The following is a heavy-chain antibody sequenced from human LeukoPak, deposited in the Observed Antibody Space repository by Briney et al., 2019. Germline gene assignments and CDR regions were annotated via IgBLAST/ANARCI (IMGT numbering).Heavy chain of an antibody. Sequence: ASVKVSCKASGYTFTGYYMHWVRQAPGQGFEWMGWINPNNGGTNYAQKFQGRVTMTRDTSISTAYMELSRLRSDDTAVYYCARARIAVNWFDPWGQGTLVTVSS. CDR1: GYTFTGYY. CDR2: INPNNGGT. CDR3: ARARIAVNWFDP. D-gene: IGHD6-19*01. J-gene: IGHJ5*02. V-gene: IGHV1-2*02.